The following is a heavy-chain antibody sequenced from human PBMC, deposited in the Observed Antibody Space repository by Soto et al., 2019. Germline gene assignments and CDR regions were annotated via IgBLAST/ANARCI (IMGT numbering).Heavy chain of an antibody. CDR3: ASRPRRELQGGIDY. V-gene: IGHV4-4*02. CDR1: GGSISSSNW. D-gene: IGHD1-26*01. Sequence: LSLTCAVSGGSISSSNWWSWVRQPPGKGLEWIGEIYHSGSTNYNPSLKSRVTISVDKSKNQFSLKLSSVTAADTAVYYCASRPRRELQGGIDYWGQGTLVTVSS. J-gene: IGHJ4*02. CDR2: IYHSGST.